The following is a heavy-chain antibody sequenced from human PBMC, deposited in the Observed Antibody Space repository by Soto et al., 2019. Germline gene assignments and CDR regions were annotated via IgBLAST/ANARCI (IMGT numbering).Heavy chain of an antibody. Sequence: SETLSLTCTVAGGSIVDYYWSWIRQHPGKGLEWIGYIYYSGSTYYNPSLKSRVTISVDTSKNQFSLKLSSVTAADTAVYYCARDHLNLRWFDPWGQGTLVTVSS. V-gene: IGHV4-59*12. CDR1: GGSIVDYY. CDR3: ARDHLNLRWFDP. J-gene: IGHJ5*02. CDR2: IYYSGST.